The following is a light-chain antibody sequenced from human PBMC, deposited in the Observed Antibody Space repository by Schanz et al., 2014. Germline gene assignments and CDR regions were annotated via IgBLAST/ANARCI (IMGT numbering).Light chain of an antibody. CDR2: DVS. CDR1: SSDVGAYNY. V-gene: IGLV2-14*03. J-gene: IGLJ2*01. Sequence: QSALTQPASVSGSPGQSITISCTGTSSDVGAYNYVSWYQQHPGKAPKVMIYDVSNRPSGVSNRFSGSKSGNTASLTISGLQADDEADYYCCSYAGRSLVFGGGTKLTVL. CDR3: CSYAGRSLV.